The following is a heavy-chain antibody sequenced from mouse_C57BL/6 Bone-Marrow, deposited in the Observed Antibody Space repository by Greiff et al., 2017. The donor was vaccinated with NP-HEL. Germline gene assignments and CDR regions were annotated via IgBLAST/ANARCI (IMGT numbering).Heavy chain of an antibody. Sequence: EVQLVESGGGLVKPGGSLKLSCAASGFTFSSYAMSWVRQTPEKRLEWVATISDGGSYTYYPDNVKGRFTISRDNAKNNLYLQMSHLKSEDTAMYYCARDRHYGSSPYYFDYWGQGTTLTVSS. D-gene: IGHD1-1*01. CDR3: ARDRHYGSSPYYFDY. J-gene: IGHJ2*01. CDR1: GFTFSSYA. V-gene: IGHV5-4*01. CDR2: ISDGGSYT.